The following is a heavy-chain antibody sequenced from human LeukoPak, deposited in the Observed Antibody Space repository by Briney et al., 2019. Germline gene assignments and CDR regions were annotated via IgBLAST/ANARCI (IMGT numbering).Heavy chain of an antibody. CDR2: IIPILATT. J-gene: IGHJ4*02. Sequence: ASVKVSCKASGYTFTGYYMHWVRRAPGQGLEWMGGIIPILATTNYAQKFQGRVTITADESTNTAYMELSSLRSADTAIYYCARDSPRISDVWSWGQGTLVTVSP. CDR3: ARDSPRISDVWS. D-gene: IGHD3-3*02. CDR1: GYTFTGYY. V-gene: IGHV1-69*13.